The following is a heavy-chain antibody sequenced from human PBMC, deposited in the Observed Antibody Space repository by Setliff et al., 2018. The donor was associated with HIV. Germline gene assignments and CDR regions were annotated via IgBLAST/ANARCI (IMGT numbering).Heavy chain of an antibody. V-gene: IGHV1-3*01. D-gene: IGHD2-2*02. CDR3: ARDRRPAGINYGYGYLDD. J-gene: IGHJ4*02. CDR2: INAGNGNT. CDR1: GYTFTNYA. Sequence: ASVKVSCKASGYTFTNYAMHWVRQAPGQGLEWMGWINAGNGNTKYSQKIQGRVTITRDTSASTAYMELSSLRSEDTAVYYCARDRRPAGINYGYGYLDDWGQGTLVTVSS.